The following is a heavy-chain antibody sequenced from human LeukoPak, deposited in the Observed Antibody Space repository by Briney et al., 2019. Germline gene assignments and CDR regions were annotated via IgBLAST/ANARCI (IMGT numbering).Heavy chain of an antibody. CDR3: AKDQLNRFCSGGSCSITHDH. CDR1: GFTFDDYA. D-gene: IGHD2-15*01. Sequence: PGGSLRLSCAASGFTFDDYAMNWVRQAPGEGLEWVSGITGSTRTTYYADSVKGRFTISRDNAKNMLYLQMNSLRAEDTAVYYCAKDQLNRFCSGGSCSITHDHWGQGTLVTVSS. V-gene: IGHV3-23*01. CDR2: ITGSTRTT. J-gene: IGHJ4*02.